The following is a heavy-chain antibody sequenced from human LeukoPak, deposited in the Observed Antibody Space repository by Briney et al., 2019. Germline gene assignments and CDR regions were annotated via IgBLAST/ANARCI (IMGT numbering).Heavy chain of an antibody. V-gene: IGHV4-34*01. J-gene: IGHJ5*02. D-gene: IGHD3-9*01. CDR3: ASLRRKQHYDILTGYYPNWFDP. CDR2: INHSGST. Sequence: SETLSLTCAVYGGSFSGYYWGWIRQPPGKGLERIGEINHSGSTNYNPSLKSRVTISVDTSKNQFSLKLSSVTAADTAVYYCASLRRKQHYDILTGYYPNWFDPWGQGTLVTVSS. CDR1: GGSFSGYY.